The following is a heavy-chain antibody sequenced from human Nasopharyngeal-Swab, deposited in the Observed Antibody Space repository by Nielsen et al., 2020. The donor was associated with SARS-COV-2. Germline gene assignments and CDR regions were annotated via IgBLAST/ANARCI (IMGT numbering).Heavy chain of an antibody. CDR1: GFSISGYW. CDR2: ISSDGGA. Sequence: GESLKISCAASGFSISGYWMHWVRQAPGKGLVWVSRISSDGGANYADSATGRFTISRDNAKNTAYLQMNSLRAEDTAVYYCAKDRGNDYGDQSDYWGQGTLVTVSS. V-gene: IGHV3-74*01. CDR3: AKDRGNDYGDQSDY. D-gene: IGHD4-17*01. J-gene: IGHJ4*02.